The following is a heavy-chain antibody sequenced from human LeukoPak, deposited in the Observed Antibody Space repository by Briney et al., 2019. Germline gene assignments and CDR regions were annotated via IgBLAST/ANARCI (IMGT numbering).Heavy chain of an antibody. J-gene: IGHJ6*02. CDR2: ISETSSHT. V-gene: IGHV3-21*06. D-gene: IGHD5-12*01. CDR1: TFTFSGYS. CDR3: ARDRAVKARIGGMDV. Sequence: GGSLRLSCAASTFTFSGYSMNWVRQAPGNGLEWVSYISETSSHTYYADSVKGRFTISRDNAKNSLYLQMNSLRAEDTAIYYCARDRAVKARIGGMDVWGQGTTVIVSS.